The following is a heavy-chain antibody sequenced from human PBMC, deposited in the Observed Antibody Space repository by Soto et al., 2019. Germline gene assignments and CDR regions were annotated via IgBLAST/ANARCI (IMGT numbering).Heavy chain of an antibody. CDR3: ARVFGTTGDLDY. V-gene: IGHV3-33*01. Sequence: QVQLVESGGGVVQPGRSLRLSCAASGFTFSSYGMHWFRQAPGKGLEWVAVIWYDGSNKYYADSVKGRFTISRDNSKNTLYLQMNSLRAEDTAVYYCARVFGTTGDLDYWGQGTLVTVSS. J-gene: IGHJ4*02. D-gene: IGHD3-10*02. CDR2: IWYDGSNK. CDR1: GFTFSSYG.